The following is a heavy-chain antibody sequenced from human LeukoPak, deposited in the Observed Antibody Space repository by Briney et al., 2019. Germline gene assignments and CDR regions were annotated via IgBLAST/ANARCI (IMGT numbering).Heavy chain of an antibody. V-gene: IGHV4-39*07. CDR2: IYSRGNT. Sequence: SETLSLTCSVSGVSISSGSNYWGWIRQPPGKTLEWIGSIYSRGNTYYNPSLKSRVIILIDTAKNHFSLNLSSVTAADTAVYYCARSDGYGLVGIWGQGTMVSVSS. D-gene: IGHD3-10*01. J-gene: IGHJ3*02. CDR1: GVSISSGSNY. CDR3: ARSDGYGLVGI.